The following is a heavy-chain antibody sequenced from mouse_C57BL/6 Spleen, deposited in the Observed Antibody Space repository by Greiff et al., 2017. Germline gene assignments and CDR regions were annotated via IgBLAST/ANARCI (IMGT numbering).Heavy chain of an antibody. J-gene: IGHJ1*03. CDR3: TREHYYGSRGWYFDV. CDR2: ISSGGDYI. V-gene: IGHV5-9-1*02. Sequence: DVQLVESGEGLVKPGGSLKLSCAASGFTFSSYAMSWVRQTPEKRLEWVAYISSGGDYIYYADTVKGRFTISRDNARNTLYLQMSSLKSEDTAMYYCTREHYYGSRGWYFDVWGTGTTVTVSS. CDR1: GFTFSSYA. D-gene: IGHD1-1*01.